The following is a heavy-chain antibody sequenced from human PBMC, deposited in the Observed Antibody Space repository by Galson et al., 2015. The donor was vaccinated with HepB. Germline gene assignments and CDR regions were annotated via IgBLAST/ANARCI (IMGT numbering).Heavy chain of an antibody. CDR1: GGSISSSSYY. J-gene: IGHJ5*02. Sequence: LSLTCTVSGGSISSSSYYWGWIRQPPGKGLEWIGSIYYSGSTYYNPSLKSRVTISVDTSKNQFSLKLSSVTAADTAVYYCASILWFGELFRFDPWGQGTLVTVSS. CDR2: IYYSGST. V-gene: IGHV4-39*01. D-gene: IGHD3-10*01. CDR3: ASILWFGELFRFDP.